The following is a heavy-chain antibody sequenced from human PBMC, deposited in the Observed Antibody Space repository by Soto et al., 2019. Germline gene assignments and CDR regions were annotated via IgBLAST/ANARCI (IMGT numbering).Heavy chain of an antibody. Sequence: SETLSLTCTVSGGSISSGSYYWSWIRQHPGKGLEWIGFIYHNGSTYYNPSLKSRVAISVDTYKNQFSLKLNSVTAADTAVYYCARFVGFPTPPTYYFDYWGQGTQVTVSS. CDR2: IYHNGST. V-gene: IGHV4-31*03. CDR3: ARFVGFPTPPTYYFDY. J-gene: IGHJ4*02. CDR1: GGSISSGSYY.